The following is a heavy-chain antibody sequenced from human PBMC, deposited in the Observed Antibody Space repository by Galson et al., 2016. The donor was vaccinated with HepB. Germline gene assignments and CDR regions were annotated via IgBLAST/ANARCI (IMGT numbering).Heavy chain of an antibody. Sequence: LRLSCAASGFTFNSYGMGWIRQPPGQGLEWIGYIFYTGNTYYNLSLKSRVTMSVDTSKNRFSLKLNSMTAADTAVYFCARAGHEMATLLEPPFDSWGQGALVTVSS. D-gene: IGHD5-24*01. V-gene: IGHV4-59*08. J-gene: IGHJ4*02. CDR1: GFTFNSYG. CDR3: ARAGHEMATLLEPPFDS. CDR2: IFYTGNT.